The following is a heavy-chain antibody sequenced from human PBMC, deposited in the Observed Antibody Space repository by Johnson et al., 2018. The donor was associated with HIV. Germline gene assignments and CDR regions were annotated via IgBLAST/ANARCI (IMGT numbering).Heavy chain of an antibody. CDR3: VRGREGVDNSGGSFDV. CDR2: INSDGSST. J-gene: IGHJ3*01. CDR1: GFTFSSYW. V-gene: IGHV3-74*02. D-gene: IGHD1-1*01. Sequence: VQLVESGGGVVQPGRSLRLSCAASGFTFSSYWMHWVRQAPGKGLVWVSRINSDGSSTSYADSVKGRFTISRDNAKNTLFLQMNSLRPEDTAVFYCVRGREGVDNSGGSFDVWGQGTMVIVSS.